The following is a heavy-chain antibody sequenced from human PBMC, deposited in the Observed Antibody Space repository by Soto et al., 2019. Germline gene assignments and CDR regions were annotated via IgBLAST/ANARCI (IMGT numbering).Heavy chain of an antibody. D-gene: IGHD2-15*01. CDR1: GYTFTSYG. CDR2: ISAYNGNT. J-gene: IGHJ5*02. CDR3: ARTKFRGGGSPALGWFDP. Sequence: QVQLVQSGAEVKKPGASVKVSCKASGYTFTSYGISWVRQAPGQGPEWMGWISAYNGNTNYAQKLQGRVTMTTDTSTSTAYMELRSLRSDDTAVYYCARTKFRGGGSPALGWFDPWGQGTLVTVSS. V-gene: IGHV1-18*04.